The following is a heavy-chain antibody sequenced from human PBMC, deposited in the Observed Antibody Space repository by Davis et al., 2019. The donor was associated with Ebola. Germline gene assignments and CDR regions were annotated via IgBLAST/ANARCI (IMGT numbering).Heavy chain of an antibody. CDR3: TSRGLVSATDEAFDI. Sequence: GESLKISYAASGFTFTTAWMSWVRQAPGKGLEWVGRIKSKISGGTINYAAPVKGRFTISRDDSKNTLYLQMNSLKSEDTAMYYCTSRGLVSATDEAFDIWGQGTVVTVSS. D-gene: IGHD1-1*01. CDR1: GFTFTTAW. V-gene: IGHV3-15*05. CDR2: IKSKISGGTI. J-gene: IGHJ3*02.